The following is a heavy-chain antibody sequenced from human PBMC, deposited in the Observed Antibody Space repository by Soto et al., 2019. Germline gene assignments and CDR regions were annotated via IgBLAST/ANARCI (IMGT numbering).Heavy chain of an antibody. CDR3: ARSYYGSGSYYYYGMDV. J-gene: IGHJ6*02. D-gene: IGHD3-10*01. Sequence: LSLTCAASGFTFSSYAMHWVRQAPGKGLEWVAVISYDGSNKYYADSVKGRFTISRDNSKNTLYLQMNSLRAEDTAVYYCARSYYGSGSYYYYGMDVWGQGTTVTVSS. V-gene: IGHV3-30-3*01. CDR1: GFTFSSYA. CDR2: ISYDGSNK.